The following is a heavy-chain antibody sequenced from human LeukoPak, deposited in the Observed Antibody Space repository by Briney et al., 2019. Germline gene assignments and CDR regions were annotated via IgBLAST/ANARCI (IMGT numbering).Heavy chain of an antibody. D-gene: IGHD2-2*01. J-gene: IGHJ4*02. Sequence: PSETLSLTCTVSGGSISSHYWSWIRQPPGKGLEWIGYIYYSGSTNYNPSLKSRVTISVDTSKNQFSLKLSSATAADTAVYYCARGHLPAADYWGQGTLVTVSS. V-gene: IGHV4-59*11. CDR1: GGSISSHY. CDR2: IYYSGST. CDR3: ARGHLPAADY.